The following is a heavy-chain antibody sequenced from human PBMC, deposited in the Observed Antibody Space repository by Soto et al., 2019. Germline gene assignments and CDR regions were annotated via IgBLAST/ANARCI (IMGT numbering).Heavy chain of an antibody. CDR3: ARVIGGWYYFDY. CDR2: INAGNGNT. Sequence: QVQLVQSGAEVKKPGASVKVSCKASGYTFTSYAMHWVRQAPGQRLEWMGWINAGNGNTKYSQKFQGRVTITRDTSASTAYMELSSLRSEDTDVYYCARVIGGWYYFDYWGQGTLVTVSS. CDR1: GYTFTSYA. J-gene: IGHJ4*02. V-gene: IGHV1-3*01. D-gene: IGHD6-19*01.